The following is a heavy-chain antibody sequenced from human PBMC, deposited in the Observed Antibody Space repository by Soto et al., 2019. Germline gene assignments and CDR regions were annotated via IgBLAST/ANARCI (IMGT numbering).Heavy chain of an antibody. V-gene: IGHV4-39*02. D-gene: IGHD6-19*01. CDR1: GGSLSSGSFF. CDR2: IYFTGTS. J-gene: IGHJ4*02. Sequence: SETLSLTCTVSGGSLSSGSFFWGWIRQPPGKGLEWIGHIYFTGTSSYSPSLKSQVTMFVDTSKNNFSLRLTSVTAADTAVYYCVRREAVAGSQFDFWGQGTLVTV. CDR3: VRREAVAGSQFDF.